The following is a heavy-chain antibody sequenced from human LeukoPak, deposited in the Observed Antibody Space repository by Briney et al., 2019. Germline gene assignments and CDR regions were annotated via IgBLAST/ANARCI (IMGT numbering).Heavy chain of an antibody. Sequence: GGSLSLSCAASGFTFSSYAMSWLRPAPGKGLKWVSAISGSGGSTYYEDSVKGRFTISRDNSKNTLYLKMNSLRAEDTAVYYCAKDTLLWFGELYGDAFDIWGQGTMVTVSS. V-gene: IGHV3-23*01. D-gene: IGHD3-10*01. CDR3: AKDTLLWFGELYGDAFDI. CDR1: GFTFSSYA. CDR2: ISGSGGST. J-gene: IGHJ3*02.